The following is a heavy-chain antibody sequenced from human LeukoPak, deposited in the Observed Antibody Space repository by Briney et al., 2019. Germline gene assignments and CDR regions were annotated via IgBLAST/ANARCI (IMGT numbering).Heavy chain of an antibody. CDR3: AILSWDGRGSFY. J-gene: IGHJ4*02. CDR1: GFTFSMYS. D-gene: IGHD2/OR15-2a*01. Sequence: PGGSLRLSCAASGFTFSMYSMRWVRQAPGRGLEWVSALWSTGVDTYYADSVRGRFTISRDNSRGTLSLQMNSLRAEDTAVYFCAILSWDGRGSFYWGQGALVTVSS. CDR2: LWSTGVDT. V-gene: IGHV3-23*01.